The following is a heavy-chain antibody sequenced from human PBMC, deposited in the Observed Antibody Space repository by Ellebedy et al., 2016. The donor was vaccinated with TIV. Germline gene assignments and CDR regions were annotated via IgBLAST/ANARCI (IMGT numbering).Heavy chain of an antibody. D-gene: IGHD2-15*01. J-gene: IGHJ4*02. V-gene: IGHV3-53*01. CDR1: EFTVNTNY. CDR2: VYTGTNT. Sequence: GESLKISXAASEFTVNTNYMSWVRQAPGKGLEWVSLVYTGTNTYYADSVRGRFTISRDISQITVYLQMNSLRADDTAVYYCAKAGSDIVVVVASHWGQGTLVTVSS. CDR3: AKAGSDIVVVVASH.